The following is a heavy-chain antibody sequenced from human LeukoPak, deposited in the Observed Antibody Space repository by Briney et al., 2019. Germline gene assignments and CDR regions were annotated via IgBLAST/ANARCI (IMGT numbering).Heavy chain of an antibody. D-gene: IGHD2-15*01. CDR1: GFTVSSNY. Sequence: GGSLRLSCAASGFTVSSNYMSWVRQAPGKGLEWVANIKQDGSEKYYVDSVKGRFTISRDNAKNSLYLQMNSLRAEDTAVYYCARASSPLGYCSGGSCYYSYWGQGTLVTVSS. CDR3: ARASSPLGYCSGGSCYYSY. J-gene: IGHJ4*02. V-gene: IGHV3-7*01. CDR2: IKQDGSEK.